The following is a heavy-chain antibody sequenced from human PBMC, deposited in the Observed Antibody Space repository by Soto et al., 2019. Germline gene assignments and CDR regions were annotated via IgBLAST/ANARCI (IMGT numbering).Heavy chain of an antibody. D-gene: IGHD3-22*01. CDR1: GFTFSSYS. J-gene: IGHJ4*01. Sequence: PGGSLRLSCAASGFTFSSYSMNWVRQAPGKGLEWVSYISSSSSTIYYADSVKGRFTISRDNAKNSLYLQMNSLRDEDTAVYYCARAPYYYDSSGYYYFDYWGHGTLVTVSS. CDR2: ISSSSSTI. V-gene: IGHV3-48*02. CDR3: ARAPYYYDSSGYYYFDY.